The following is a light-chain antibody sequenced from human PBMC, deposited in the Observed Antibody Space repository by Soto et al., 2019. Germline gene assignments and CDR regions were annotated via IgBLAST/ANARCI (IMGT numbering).Light chain of an antibody. Sequence: QSALTQPASVAGSPGQSFSISCTSTSSDVGSYNLVSWYQQHPGKAPKLMIYEVSKRPSGVSNRVSGSKSGNTASLTISWLQAEDEADYDCCSYAGSSAWVFGGGTKLTVL. J-gene: IGLJ3*02. CDR3: CSYAGSSAWV. CDR2: EVS. V-gene: IGLV2-23*02. CDR1: SSDVGSYNL.